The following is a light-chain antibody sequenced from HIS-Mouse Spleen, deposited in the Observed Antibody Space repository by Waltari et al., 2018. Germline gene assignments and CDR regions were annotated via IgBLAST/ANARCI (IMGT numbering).Light chain of an antibody. J-gene: IGKJ1*01. V-gene: IGKV3-20*01. CDR3: QQYGSSPWT. Sequence: EIVLTQSPGTLSLSPGERATLSCRASQSVSSSYLAWYQQKPGQAPRLRIYGASSRDTGIPDRFSGSGSGTDFTLTISRLEPEDFAVYYCQQYGSSPWTFGQGTKVEIK. CDR2: GAS. CDR1: QSVSSSY.